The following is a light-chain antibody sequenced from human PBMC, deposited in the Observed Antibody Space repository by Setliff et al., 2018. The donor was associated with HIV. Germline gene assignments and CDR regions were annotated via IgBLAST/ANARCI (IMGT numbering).Light chain of an antibody. V-gene: IGLV2-14*01. CDR3: SSYAITNTLP. CDR1: SSDVGGYSY. Sequence: QSVLTQPASVSGSPGQSITISCTGTSSDVGGYSYVSWYQQHPGKAPKLIIYEVRNRPSGVSNRFSSSKPGNTASLTISGLQAEDEADYYCSSYAITNTLPFGTGTKVTVL. J-gene: IGLJ1*01. CDR2: EVR.